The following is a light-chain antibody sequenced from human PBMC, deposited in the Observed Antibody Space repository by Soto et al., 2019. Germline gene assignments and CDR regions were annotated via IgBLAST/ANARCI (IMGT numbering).Light chain of an antibody. Sequence: QSVLTQPPSASGTPGQRVTISCSGSSSNIGSNTVNWYQQLPGTAPKLLIYSNNQRPSGVPDRFSGSKSGTSDSLAISGLQSEDEADYYGAAWDDSLNGWVFGGGTKVTVL. CDR2: SNN. CDR1: SSNIGSNT. CDR3: AAWDDSLNGWV. J-gene: IGLJ3*02. V-gene: IGLV1-44*01.